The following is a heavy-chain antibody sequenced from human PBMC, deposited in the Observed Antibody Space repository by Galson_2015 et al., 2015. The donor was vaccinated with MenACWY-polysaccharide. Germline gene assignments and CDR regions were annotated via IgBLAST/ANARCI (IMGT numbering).Heavy chain of an antibody. CDR3: ARREYCSSVSCPYYYYYMDV. J-gene: IGHJ6*03. V-gene: IGHV3-7*01. D-gene: IGHD2-2*01. Sequence: SLRLSCAASGFIFNKYWMTWVRQGPGKGLEWVANIKEDGSGEYYVDSVKGRFTISRDNAKSLLYLRMNSLRAEDTGVYYCARREYCSSVSCPYYYYYMDVWGKGTTVTVSS. CDR2: IKEDGSGE. CDR1: GFIFNKYW.